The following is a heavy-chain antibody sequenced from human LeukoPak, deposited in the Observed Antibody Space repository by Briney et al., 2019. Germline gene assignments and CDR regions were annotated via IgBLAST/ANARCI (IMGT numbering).Heavy chain of an antibody. V-gene: IGHV1-3*01. D-gene: IGHD3-22*01. CDR1: GYTFTNYA. CDR2: INAGTGNT. CDR3: ASLFSSGPLGGP. Sequence: ASVKVSCKASGYTFTNYAVHWVRQAPGQRLEWMGWINAGTGNTKYSQKFQGRVTISRDTSASTAYMELSSLRSEDTAVYYCASLFSSGPLGGPWGQGTLVTVSS. J-gene: IGHJ5*02.